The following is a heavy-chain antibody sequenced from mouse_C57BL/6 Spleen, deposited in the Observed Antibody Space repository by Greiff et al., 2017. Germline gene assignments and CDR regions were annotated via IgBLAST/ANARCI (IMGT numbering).Heavy chain of an antibody. Sequence: EVKLQASEGGLVQPGSSMKLSCTASGFTFSDYYMAWVRQVPEKGLEWVANINYDGSSTYYLDSLKSRFIISRDNAKNILYLQMSSLKSEDTATYYCARDRDYYFDYWGQGTTLTVSS. CDR2: INYDGSST. D-gene: IGHD3-3*01. CDR1: GFTFSDYY. V-gene: IGHV5-16*01. CDR3: ARDRDYYFDY. J-gene: IGHJ2*01.